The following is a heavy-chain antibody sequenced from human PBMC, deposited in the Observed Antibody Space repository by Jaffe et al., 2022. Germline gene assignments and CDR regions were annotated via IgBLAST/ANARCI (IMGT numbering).Heavy chain of an antibody. V-gene: IGHV1-46*03. CDR3: ARDYPPAHIVVPDERVGYMDV. Sequence: QVQLVQSGAEVKKPGASVKVSCKASGYTFTSYYMHWVRQAPGQGLEWMGIINPSGGSTSYAQKFQGRVTMTRDTSTSTVYMELSSLRSEDTAVYYCARDYPPAHIVVPDERVGYMDVWGKGTTVTVSS. CDR2: INPSGGST. CDR1: GYTFTSYY. D-gene: IGHD2-21*01. J-gene: IGHJ6*03.